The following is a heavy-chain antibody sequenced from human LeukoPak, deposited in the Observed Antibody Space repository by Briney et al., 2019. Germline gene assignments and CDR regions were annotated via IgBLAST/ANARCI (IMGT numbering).Heavy chain of an antibody. CDR1: GFTFSSYG. Sequence: TGGSLRPSCAASGFTFSSYGMHWVRQAPGKGLEWVAVISYDGSNKYYADSVKGRFTISRDNSKNTLYLQMTSLRAEDTAVYYCAKGTEAYNWNYGLFYWGQGTLVTVSS. J-gene: IGHJ4*02. CDR2: ISYDGSNK. D-gene: IGHD1-7*01. V-gene: IGHV3-30*18. CDR3: AKGTEAYNWNYGLFY.